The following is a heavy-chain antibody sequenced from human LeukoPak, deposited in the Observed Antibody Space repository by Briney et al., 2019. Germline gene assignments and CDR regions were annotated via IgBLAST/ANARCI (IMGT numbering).Heavy chain of an antibody. CDR2: IYYSGST. J-gene: IGHJ3*02. CDR3: AREMITFGGVIGTPMAFDI. CDR1: GGSISSYY. Sequence: SETLSLTCTISGGSISSYYWSWIRQPPGKGLEWIGYIYYSGSTNYNPSLKSRVTISVDTSKNQFSLKLGSVTAADTAVYYCAREMITFGGVIGTPMAFDIWGQGTMVTVSS. V-gene: IGHV4-59*01. D-gene: IGHD3-16*02.